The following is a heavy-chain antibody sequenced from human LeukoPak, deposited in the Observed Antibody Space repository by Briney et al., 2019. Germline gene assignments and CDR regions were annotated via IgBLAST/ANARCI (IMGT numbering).Heavy chain of an antibody. CDR3: ARRDTSSSRYFDY. J-gene: IGHJ4*02. Sequence: GGSLRLSCAASGSTFSSHAMSWVRQAPGKGLEWVSIISGDGGITYYADSVKGRFTISRDNSKNTLYLQMNSLRAEDTAVYYCARRDTSSSRYFDYWGQGTLVTVFS. CDR1: GSTFSSHA. V-gene: IGHV3-23*01. CDR2: ISGDGGIT. D-gene: IGHD6-6*01.